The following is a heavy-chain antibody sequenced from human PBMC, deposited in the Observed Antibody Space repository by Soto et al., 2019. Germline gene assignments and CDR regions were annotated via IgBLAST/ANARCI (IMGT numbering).Heavy chain of an antibody. D-gene: IGHD6-19*01. CDR1: GFTFSSYS. CDR2: ISYDGSNK. Sequence: GGSLRLSCAASGFTFSSYSMNWVRQAPGKGLEWVAVISYDGSNKYYADSVKGRFTISRDNSKNTLYLQMNSLRAEDTAVYYCAKMSEGSGAFDYWGQGTLVTVSS. CDR3: AKMSEGSGAFDY. V-gene: IGHV3-30*18. J-gene: IGHJ4*02.